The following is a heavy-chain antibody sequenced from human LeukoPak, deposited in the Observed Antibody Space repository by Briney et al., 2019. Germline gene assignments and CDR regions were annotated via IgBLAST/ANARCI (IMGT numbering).Heavy chain of an antibody. D-gene: IGHD4-23*01. J-gene: IGHJ4*02. CDR2: ISSSSSYI. CDR3: AREDDGGKGGFDY. Sequence: PGGSLRLSCAASGFTFSSYSMNWVRQAPGKGLEWVSSISSSSSYIYYADSVKGRFTISRDNAKNSLYLQMNSLRAEDTAVYYCAREDDGGKGGFDYWGQGTLVTVSS. CDR1: GFTFSSYS. V-gene: IGHV3-21*01.